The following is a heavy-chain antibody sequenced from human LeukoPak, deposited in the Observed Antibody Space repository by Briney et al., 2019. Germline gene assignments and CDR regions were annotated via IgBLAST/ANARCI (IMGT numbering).Heavy chain of an antibody. V-gene: IGHV4-61*02. CDR1: GGSISSGSYY. CDR2: IYTSGST. CDR3: ARAVAGRGDLDY. D-gene: IGHD6-19*01. Sequence: SQTLSLTCTVSGGSISSGSYYWSWIRQPAGTGLEWIGRIYTSGSTNYNPSLKSRVTISVDTSKNQFSLKLSSVTAADTAVYYCARAVAGRGDLDYWGQGTLVTVSS. J-gene: IGHJ4*02.